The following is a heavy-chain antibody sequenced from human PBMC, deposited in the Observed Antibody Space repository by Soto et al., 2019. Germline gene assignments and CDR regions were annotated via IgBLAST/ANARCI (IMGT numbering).Heavy chain of an antibody. CDR1: GFTFSSYG. CDR3: AKDEMTVTTRGYYYYYMDV. J-gene: IGHJ6*03. CDR2: ISYDGSNK. Sequence: QVQLVESGGGVVQPGRSLRLSCAASGFTFSSYGMHWVRQAPGKGLEWVAVISYDGSNKYYADSVKGRFTISRDNSKNTLYLQMNSLRAEDTAVYYCAKDEMTVTTRGYYYYYMDVWGKGTTVTVSS. V-gene: IGHV3-30*18. D-gene: IGHD4-17*01.